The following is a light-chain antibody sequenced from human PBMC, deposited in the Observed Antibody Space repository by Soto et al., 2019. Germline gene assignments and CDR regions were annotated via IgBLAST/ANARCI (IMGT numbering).Light chain of an antibody. V-gene: IGKV3-15*01. CDR3: QQYGSSLT. CDR1: QSVSSN. J-gene: IGKJ4*01. Sequence: VMTQSPATLCVSPGERATLSCRASQSVSSNLAWYQQKPGQAPRRLIYGAYTRAAGVPARFSGSGSGTDFTLTISRLEPEDFAVYYCQQYGSSLTFGGGTKVDI. CDR2: GAY.